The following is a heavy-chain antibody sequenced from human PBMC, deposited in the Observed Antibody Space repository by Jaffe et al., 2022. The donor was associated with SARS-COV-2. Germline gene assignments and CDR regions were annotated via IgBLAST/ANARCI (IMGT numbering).Heavy chain of an antibody. Sequence: QVQLQQWGAGLLKPSETLSLTCAVYGGSFSGYYWSWVRQPPGKGLEWIGEINHSGSTNYNPSLKSRVTISVDTSKNQFSLRLSSVTAADTAVYYCTVTDYFYYTMDVWGQGTTVTVSS. V-gene: IGHV4-34*01. CDR3: TVTDYFYYTMDV. J-gene: IGHJ6*02. CDR1: GGSFSGYY. D-gene: IGHD4-4*01. CDR2: INHSGST.